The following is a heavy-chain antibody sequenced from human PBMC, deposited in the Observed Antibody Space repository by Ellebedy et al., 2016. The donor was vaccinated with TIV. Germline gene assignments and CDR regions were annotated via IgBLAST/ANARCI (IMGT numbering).Heavy chain of an antibody. Sequence: SETLSLXCAVYAGSFSGYYWTWIRQPPGKGLEWIGEINHSGSTNYNSSLKSRVTISIDTSKNQFSLKLSSVTAADTAVYYCARGTVALQPLKYFDYWGQGTVVTVSS. CDR2: INHSGST. J-gene: IGHJ4*02. CDR1: AGSFSGYY. CDR3: ARGTVALQPLKYFDY. V-gene: IGHV4-34*01. D-gene: IGHD6-19*01.